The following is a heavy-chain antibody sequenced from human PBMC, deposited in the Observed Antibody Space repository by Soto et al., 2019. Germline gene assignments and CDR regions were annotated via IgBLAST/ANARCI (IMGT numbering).Heavy chain of an antibody. CDR3: ARLVGAAAGRFDP. CDR1: GFTFNVYG. CDR2: IWFDGSDK. V-gene: IGHV3-33*01. J-gene: IGHJ5*02. Sequence: QEQLVESGGGVDQPGTSLRLSCVASGFTFNVYGMHWVRQAPGKGLEWVAAIWFDGSDKYYADSVKGRFTISRDNSKNTLYLQMNSLRAEDTGVYYCARLVGAAAGRFDPWGQGTLVIVSS. D-gene: IGHD6-13*01.